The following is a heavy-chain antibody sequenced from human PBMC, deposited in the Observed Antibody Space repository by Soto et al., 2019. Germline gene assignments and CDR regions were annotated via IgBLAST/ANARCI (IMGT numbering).Heavy chain of an antibody. CDR2: ISSSSSYI. CDR1: GFTFSSYS. Sequence: GSLRLSCAASGFTFSSYSMNWVRQAPGKGLEWVSSISSSSSYIYYADSVKGRFTISRDNAKNSLYLQMNSLRAEDTAVYYCARDPDSSSRYYGMDVWGQGTRVTVSS. D-gene: IGHD6-13*01. J-gene: IGHJ6*02. CDR3: ARDPDSSSRYYGMDV. V-gene: IGHV3-21*01.